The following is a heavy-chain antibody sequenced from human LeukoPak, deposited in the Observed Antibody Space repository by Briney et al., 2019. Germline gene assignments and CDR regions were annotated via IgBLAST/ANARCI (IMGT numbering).Heavy chain of an antibody. J-gene: IGHJ4*02. CDR3: ARHGPRIAATGANFDY. D-gene: IGHD6-13*01. CDR1: GGSISRSTYY. Sequence: SETLSLTCTVSGGSISRSTYYWDWIRQPPGEGLEWIGSLYYSGSTYYNPSLKTRVTISVDTSKNQFSLKLSSVTAADTAVYYCARHGPRIAATGANFDYWGQGTLVDVPS. V-gene: IGHV4-39*01. CDR2: LYYSGST.